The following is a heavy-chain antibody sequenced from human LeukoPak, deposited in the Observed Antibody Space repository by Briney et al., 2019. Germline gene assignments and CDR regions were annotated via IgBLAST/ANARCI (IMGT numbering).Heavy chain of an antibody. V-gene: IGHV4-34*01. CDR2: INHSGST. CDR3: ARRGAYCTNGVCPFDL. J-gene: IGHJ2*01. Sequence: PSETLSLTCAVYGGSFSGYYWSWIRQPPGKGLEWIGEINHSGSTNYNPSLKSRFTISVDTSKNQLSLKLSSVTAADTAVYYCARRGAYCTNGVCPFDLWGRGALVTVSS. CDR1: GGSFSGYY. D-gene: IGHD2-8*01.